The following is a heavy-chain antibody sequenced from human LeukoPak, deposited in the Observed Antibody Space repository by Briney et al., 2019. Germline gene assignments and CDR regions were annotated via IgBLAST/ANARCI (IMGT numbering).Heavy chain of an antibody. CDR3: ATYNDRDAFDI. CDR1: GFTFSKDW. J-gene: IGHJ3*02. V-gene: IGHV3-15*01. Sequence: GGSLRLSCVGSGFTFSKDWMSWVRQAPGKGLEWVGRIKNKIDGGTTDDAAPVKGRFTISRDDSKNTLYLQMTSPKTEDTALYYCATYNDRDAFDIWGQGTMVTVSP. CDR2: IKNKIDGGTT. D-gene: IGHD1-14*01.